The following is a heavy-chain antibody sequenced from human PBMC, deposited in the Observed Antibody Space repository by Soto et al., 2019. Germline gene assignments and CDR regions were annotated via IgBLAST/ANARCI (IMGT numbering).Heavy chain of an antibody. CDR1: GYKFTGYW. Sequence: PADSMKISCKGTGYKFTGYWIGWVRQRAGQGLEWIGIIYPGDSDTRYSPSFQGQVTISVDKSIDTAYLQWSSLKASDTAMYFCARQSCFGPACYSYLPFANCGLGTKVIVSS. D-gene: IGHD2-21*02. CDR3: ARQSCFGPACYSYLPFAN. J-gene: IGHJ1*01. CDR2: IYPGDSDT. V-gene: IGHV5-51*01.